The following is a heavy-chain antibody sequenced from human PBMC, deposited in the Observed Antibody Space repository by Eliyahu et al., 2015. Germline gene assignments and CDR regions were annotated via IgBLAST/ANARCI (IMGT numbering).Heavy chain of an antibody. J-gene: IGHJ4*02. CDR3: ARINDLIGFDN. V-gene: IGHV4-61*01. CDR2: TSYIGRD. CDR1: GDSVRSANFY. D-gene: IGHD3/OR15-3a*01. Sequence: QVQLQESGPGLVKPSXTLSLTXTVSGDSVRSANFYWSWVRQPPGKGLGLIGHTSYIGRDNYNPSLKXRVSVSIDTSANQFSLRLTSVTAADTAVYYCARINDLIGFDNWGQGTLVSVSS.